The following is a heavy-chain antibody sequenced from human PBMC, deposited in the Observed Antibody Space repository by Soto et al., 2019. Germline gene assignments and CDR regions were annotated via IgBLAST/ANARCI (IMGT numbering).Heavy chain of an antibody. D-gene: IGHD2-15*01. Sequence: GGSLRLSCAASGFTFSSYAMSWVRQAPGKGLEWVSAISGSGGSTYYADSVKGRFTISRDNSKSTLYLQMNSLRAEDTAVYYCAKDCSWPGYCSGGSEYYFDYWGQGTLVTVSS. CDR1: GFTFSSYA. CDR2: ISGSGGST. J-gene: IGHJ4*02. CDR3: AKDCSWPGYCSGGSEYYFDY. V-gene: IGHV3-23*01.